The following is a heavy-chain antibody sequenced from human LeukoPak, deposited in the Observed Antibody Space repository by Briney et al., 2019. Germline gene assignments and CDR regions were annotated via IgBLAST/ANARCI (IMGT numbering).Heavy chain of an antibody. D-gene: IGHD1-26*01. CDR1: GITFSGFW. CDR3: AKGGKWDVTPFDY. J-gene: IGHJ4*02. CDR2: INSDGSEG. V-gene: IGHV3-7*03. Sequence: GGSLRLSCAVSGITFSGFWMSWSRQAPGKGLEWVASINSDGSEGYYADVVKGRFTISRDNAKNSLYLQITSLRAEDTAVYYCAKGGKWDVTPFDYWGQGTLVTVSS.